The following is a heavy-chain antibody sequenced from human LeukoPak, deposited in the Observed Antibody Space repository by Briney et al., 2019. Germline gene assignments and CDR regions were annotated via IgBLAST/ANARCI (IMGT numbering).Heavy chain of an antibody. Sequence: PGGSLRLSCAASGFTFSSYNMNWVRQAPGKGLEWVSYIRSSSSTIYYADSVKGRFTISRDNAKNSLYLQMNSLRAEDTAVYYCARSVELWSGYSYYYYMDVWGKGTTVTVSS. CDR2: IRSSSSTI. D-gene: IGHD3-3*01. V-gene: IGHV3-48*01. J-gene: IGHJ6*03. CDR1: GFTFSSYN. CDR3: ARSVELWSGYSYYYYMDV.